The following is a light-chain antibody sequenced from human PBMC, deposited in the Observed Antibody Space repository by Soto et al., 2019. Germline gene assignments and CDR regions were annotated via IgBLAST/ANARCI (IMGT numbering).Light chain of an antibody. CDR2: GAS. V-gene: IGKV3-20*01. CDR3: QQYGSSPPRT. CDR1: QIISTY. J-gene: IGKJ1*01. Sequence: EIVLTQSPGTLSLSPWERATLSCRASQIISTYLAWYQQKPGQAPRLLIYGASSRATGIPDRFSGSGSGTDFTLTISRLEPEDFAVYYCQQYGSSPPRTFGQGTKVDIK.